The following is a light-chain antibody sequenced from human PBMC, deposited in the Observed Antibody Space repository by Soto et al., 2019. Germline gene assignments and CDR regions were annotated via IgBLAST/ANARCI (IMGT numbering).Light chain of an antibody. CDR1: QSIGRF. CDR3: QHLYGYSEA. CDR2: KAS. V-gene: IGKV1-5*03. J-gene: IGKJ1*01. Sequence: DMELPQSPSTLSASVGDRVTITCRASQSIGRFLPWYQHQPGKAPKVLIYKASVLRSGVPSRFSGRGSGTEFTLTIGSLQPDDFATYYCQHLYGYSEAFGQGTKVDIK.